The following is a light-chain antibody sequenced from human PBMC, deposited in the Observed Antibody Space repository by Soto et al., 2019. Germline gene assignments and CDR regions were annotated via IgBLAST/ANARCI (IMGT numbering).Light chain of an antibody. J-gene: IGKJ1*01. CDR2: VAS. Sequence: EIVLTQSPGTLSLSPGERATLSCRASQIVSSSFLAWFQQKPGQAPRLLIYVASTRATGIPDRFSGSGSGTDFTLTISRLEPEDFAVYYCLQYGSKPQTFGQGTKVEIK. V-gene: IGKV3-20*01. CDR1: QIVSSSF. CDR3: LQYGSKPQT.